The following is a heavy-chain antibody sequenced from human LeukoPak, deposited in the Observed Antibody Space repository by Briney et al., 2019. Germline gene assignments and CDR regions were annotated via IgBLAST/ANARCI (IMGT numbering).Heavy chain of an antibody. CDR1: GFTFSSYA. D-gene: IGHD6-6*01. J-gene: IGHJ4*02. V-gene: IGHV3-23*01. CDR3: AIVSFGIGARY. CDR2: ISGRGDST. Sequence: GGSLRLSCAASGFTFSSYAMSWVRQAPGKGLECVSAISGRGDSTYYADSVKGRFTISRDNPKNTLYLQLNSLRGEDTAVYYCAIVSFGIGARYWGQGTLVTVSS.